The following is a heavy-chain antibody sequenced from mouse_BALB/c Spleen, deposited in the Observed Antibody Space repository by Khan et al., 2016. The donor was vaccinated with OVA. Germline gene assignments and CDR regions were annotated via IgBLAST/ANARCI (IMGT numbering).Heavy chain of an antibody. J-gene: IGHJ3*01. CDR1: GFTFSAYG. D-gene: IGHD1-1*01. Sequence: EVELVESGGDLVKPGGSLRLSCAASGFTFSAYGMPWVRQTPDKRLEWVATINSDGYYTYYPDTLKGRFTISRNNAANTLYLQMSRLNSEDTAKYYCASHLAGSFTYWGQGTLVTVSA. CDR3: ASHLAGSFTY. CDR2: INSDGYYT. V-gene: IGHV5-6*01.